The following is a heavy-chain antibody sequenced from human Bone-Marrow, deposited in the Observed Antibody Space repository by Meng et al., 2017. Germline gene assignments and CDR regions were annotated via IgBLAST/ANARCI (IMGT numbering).Heavy chain of an antibody. Sequence: QVQLVQSGAEVKKPGASVKVSCKASGYTFTSYAMHWVRQAPGQRLEWMGWINAGNGNTKYSQNFQGRVTITRDTSASTAYMELSSLRSEDTAVYYCARDQKLWTFNWFDPWGQGTLVTVSS. D-gene: IGHD5-18*01. CDR1: GYTFTSYA. CDR3: ARDQKLWTFNWFDP. V-gene: IGHV1-3*01. J-gene: IGHJ5*02. CDR2: INAGNGNT.